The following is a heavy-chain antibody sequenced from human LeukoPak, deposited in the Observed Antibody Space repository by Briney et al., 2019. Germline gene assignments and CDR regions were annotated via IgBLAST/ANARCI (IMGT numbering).Heavy chain of an antibody. CDR3: ARGAAAGTDY. CDR2: INHSGST. D-gene: IGHD6-13*01. Sequence: SETLSLTCAVYGGSFSGYYWSWIRQPPGKGLEWIGEINHSGSTNYNPSLKSRVTISVDTSKNQFSLKLSSVTAADTAVYYCARGAAAGTDYWGQGTLVTVTS. J-gene: IGHJ4*02. CDR1: GGSFSGYY. V-gene: IGHV4-34*01.